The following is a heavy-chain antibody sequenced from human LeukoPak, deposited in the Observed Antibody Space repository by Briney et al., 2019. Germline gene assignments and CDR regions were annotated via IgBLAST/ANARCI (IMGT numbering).Heavy chain of an antibody. CDR3: ARDRAPQGYSSSWYLNWFDP. J-gene: IGHJ5*02. D-gene: IGHD6-13*01. V-gene: IGHV4-39*07. CDR1: GGSISSTNSY. Sequence: PSETLSLTCGVSGGSISSTNSYWGWIRQPPGKGLEWIGSIYFSGATYNNPSLKSRLTMSVDRSKNQFSLKLSSVTAADTAIYYCARDRAPQGYSSSWYLNWFDPWGQGTLVTVSS. CDR2: IYFSGAT.